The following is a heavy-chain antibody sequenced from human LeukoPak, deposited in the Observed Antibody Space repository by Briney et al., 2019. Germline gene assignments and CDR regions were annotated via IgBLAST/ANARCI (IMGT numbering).Heavy chain of an antibody. Sequence: GASLRLSCAASGFTFTSYAMSWVRQAPGKGLEWVSVISGSGGSTYYADSVKGRFTISRDNSKYTLYLQMNSLRAEDTAVYYCAKDGGDYFDYWGQGTLVTVSS. J-gene: IGHJ4*02. CDR3: AKDGGDYFDY. V-gene: IGHV3-23*01. CDR2: ISGSGGST. D-gene: IGHD4-17*01. CDR1: GFTFTSYA.